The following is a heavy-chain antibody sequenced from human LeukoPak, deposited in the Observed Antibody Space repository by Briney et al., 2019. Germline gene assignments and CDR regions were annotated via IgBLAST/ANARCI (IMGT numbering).Heavy chain of an antibody. Sequence: GESLKISCKGSGYSFTNYWIGWVRQLPGEGLEWMASIYPGDSDTRYSPSFQGQVTISADKSISTAYLQWSSLKASDTAMYYCARLEEAAAGRNYYYYMDVWGKGTTVTISS. CDR3: ARLEEAAAGRNYYYYMDV. CDR1: GYSFTNYW. CDR2: IYPGDSDT. V-gene: IGHV5-51*01. J-gene: IGHJ6*03. D-gene: IGHD6-13*01.